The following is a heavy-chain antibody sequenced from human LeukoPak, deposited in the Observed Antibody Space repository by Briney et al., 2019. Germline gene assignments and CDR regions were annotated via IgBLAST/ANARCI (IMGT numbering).Heavy chain of an antibody. CDR3: AKYTYSSGWYQSDY. D-gene: IGHD6-19*01. CDR2: ISGSGGST. V-gene: IGHV3-23*01. CDR1: GFTFSSYA. Sequence: GALRLSCAASGFTFSSYAMSWVRQAPGKGLEWVSAISGSGGSTYYADSVKGRFTISRDNSKNTLYLQMNSLRAEDTAVYHCAKYTYSSGWYQSDYWGQGTLVTVSS. J-gene: IGHJ4*02.